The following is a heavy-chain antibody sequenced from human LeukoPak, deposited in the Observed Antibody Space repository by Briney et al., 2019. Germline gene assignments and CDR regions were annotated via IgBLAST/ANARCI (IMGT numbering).Heavy chain of an antibody. CDR1: GFTFGDCA. CDR2: IRSKAYGGTT. Sequence: GGSLRLSCTASGFTFGDCAMSWVRQAPGKGLEWVGFIRSKAYGGTTEYAASVKGRFTISRDDSKSIAYLQMNSLKTEDTAVYYCTRGSPYYDFWSGYPSSYYFDYWGQGTLVTVSS. J-gene: IGHJ4*02. CDR3: TRGSPYYDFWSGYPSSYYFDY. V-gene: IGHV3-49*04. D-gene: IGHD3-3*01.